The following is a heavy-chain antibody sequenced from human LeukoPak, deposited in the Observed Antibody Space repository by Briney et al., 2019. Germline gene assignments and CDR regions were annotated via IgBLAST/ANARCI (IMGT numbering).Heavy chain of an antibody. CDR3: ARCRVPTAIPSCDAMDV. V-gene: IGHV3-7*01. CDR1: GFTFNNYW. D-gene: IGHD2-2*02. CDR2: IKQDGSVK. Sequence: GGSLRLSCAASGFTFNNYWMTWVRQAPGKGLEWVANIKQDGSVKYYADSVKGRFTISRDNAKNSLYLQMNSLRAEDTAVYYCARCRVPTAIPSCDAMDVWGQGTTVTVSS. J-gene: IGHJ6*02.